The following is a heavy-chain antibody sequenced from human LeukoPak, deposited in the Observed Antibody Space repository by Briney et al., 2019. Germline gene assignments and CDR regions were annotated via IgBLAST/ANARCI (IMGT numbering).Heavy chain of an antibody. CDR3: ARLAPPATSKWFDP. V-gene: IGHV4-30-2*01. CDR2: IYHSGST. J-gene: IGHJ5*02. D-gene: IGHD2-15*01. Sequence: SETLSVTCAVSGGSISSGGYSWSWIRQPPGEGLEGIGYIYHSGSTYYNPSLKSRVTISVDTSKNQFSLKLRSVTAADTAVYYCARLAPPATSKWFDPWGQGTLVTVSS. CDR1: GGSISSGGYS.